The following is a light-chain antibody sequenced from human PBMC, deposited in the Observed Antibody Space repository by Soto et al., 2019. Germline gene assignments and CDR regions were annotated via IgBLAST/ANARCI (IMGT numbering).Light chain of an antibody. Sequence: EIVMTQFPATLSASPGERATLSCRASQSVSSYLAWYQQKPGQAPRLLMYEASNRATGIPARFSGGGSGTDFTLTISSLEPEDFAVYYCQQRSDWPWTFGQGTKVDIK. CDR1: QSVSSY. CDR2: EAS. J-gene: IGKJ1*01. CDR3: QQRSDWPWT. V-gene: IGKV3-11*01.